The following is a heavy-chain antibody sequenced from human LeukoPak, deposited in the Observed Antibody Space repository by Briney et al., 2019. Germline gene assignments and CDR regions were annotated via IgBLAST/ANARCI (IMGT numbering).Heavy chain of an antibody. CDR3: AKASAVRGYYCYGMDV. V-gene: IGHV3-23*01. CDR2: ISDSGGIT. D-gene: IGHD3-10*02. Sequence: GGSLRLSCAASGFTFSSYAMNWVRQAPGKGLEWVSGISDSGGITYYADSVKGRFTISRDNSKNTMYLQMNSLRVEDTAVYYCAKASAVRGYYCYGMDVWGQGTTVTVSS. CDR1: GFTFSSYA. J-gene: IGHJ6*02.